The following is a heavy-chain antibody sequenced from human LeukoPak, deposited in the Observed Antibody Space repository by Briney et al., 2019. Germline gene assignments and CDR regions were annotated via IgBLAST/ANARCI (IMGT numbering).Heavy chain of an antibody. J-gene: IGHJ4*02. CDR1: GASISSSNYY. Sequence: PSGTLSLTCTVSGASISSSNYYWGWIRQPPGKGLEWIASINYSGSTYYNPSLKSRVTISVDTSKNQFSLKLSSMTAADTAVYYCARHPDLDYWGQGILVTVSS. CDR2: INYSGST. CDR3: ARHPDLDY. V-gene: IGHV4-39*01.